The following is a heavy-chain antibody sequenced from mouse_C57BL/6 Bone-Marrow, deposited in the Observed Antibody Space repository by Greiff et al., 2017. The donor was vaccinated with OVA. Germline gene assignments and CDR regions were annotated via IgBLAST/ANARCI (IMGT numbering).Heavy chain of an antibody. Sequence: VEPGASVKLSCKASGYTFTEYTIHWVKQRSGQGLEWIGWFYPGSGSIKYNEKFKDKATLTADKSSSTVYMELSRLTSEDSAVYFCARHEVAYGSSYGYFDVWGTGTTVTVSS. V-gene: IGHV1-62-2*01. D-gene: IGHD1-1*01. J-gene: IGHJ1*03. CDR3: ARHEVAYGSSYGYFDV. CDR1: GYTFTEYT. CDR2: FYPGSGSI.